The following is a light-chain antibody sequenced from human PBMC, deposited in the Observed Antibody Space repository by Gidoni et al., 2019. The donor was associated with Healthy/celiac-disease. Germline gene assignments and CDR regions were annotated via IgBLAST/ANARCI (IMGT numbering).Light chain of an antibody. J-gene: IGKJ3*01. V-gene: IGKV3-20*01. Sequence: EIVLTQTPGTLSFSPGERATLSCRASQSVSSSYLAWYQQKPGKAPRLLICGASSSATGIPDRFSGRGSGTDFTLTISRLEPEDFAVYYCQQYGSSPRITFGPGTKVDIK. CDR2: GAS. CDR3: QQYGSSPRIT. CDR1: QSVSSSY.